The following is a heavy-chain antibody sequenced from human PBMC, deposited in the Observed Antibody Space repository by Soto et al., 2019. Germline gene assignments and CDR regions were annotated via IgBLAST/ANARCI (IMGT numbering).Heavy chain of an antibody. CDR3: AKNGASGSYYGDY. D-gene: IGHD1-26*01. J-gene: IGHJ4*02. CDR1: GFTFSSYG. V-gene: IGHV3-30*18. Sequence: QVQLVESGGGVVQPGRSLRLSCAASGFTFSSYGMHWVRQAPGKGLEWVAVISYDGSNKYYADSVKGRFTISRDNSKNTLYLQMTSLRAEDTAVYYCAKNGASGSYYGDYWGQGTLVTVSS. CDR2: ISYDGSNK.